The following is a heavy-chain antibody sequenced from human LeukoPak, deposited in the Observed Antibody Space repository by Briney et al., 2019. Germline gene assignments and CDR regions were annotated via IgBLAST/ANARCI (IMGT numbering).Heavy chain of an antibody. CDR3: ARELPRAVAGTGGYFDY. CDR2: INPSGGST. D-gene: IGHD6-19*01. CDR1: VYTFTSYY. J-gene: IGHJ4*02. Sequence: GASVKVSCKASVYTFTSYYMHWVRQAPGQGLEWMGIINPSGGSTSYAQKYQGRVTMTRDTSTSTVYMELSSLRSEDTAVYYCARELPRAVAGTGGYFDYWGQGTLVTVSS. V-gene: IGHV1-46*01.